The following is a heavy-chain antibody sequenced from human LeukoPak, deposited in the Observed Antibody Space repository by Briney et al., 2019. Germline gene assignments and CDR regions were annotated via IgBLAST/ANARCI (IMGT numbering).Heavy chain of an antibody. V-gene: IGHV3-74*01. CDR3: AREEGLGWFDP. J-gene: IGHJ5*02. Sequence: PGGSLRLSCAASGFTFSSNYMSWVRQAPGKGLVWVSRINTDGSSTSYADSVKGRFTISRDNAKNTLYLQMNSLRAEDTAVYYCAREEGLGWFDPWGQGTLVTVSS. D-gene: IGHD7-27*01. CDR1: GFTFSSNY. CDR2: INTDGSST.